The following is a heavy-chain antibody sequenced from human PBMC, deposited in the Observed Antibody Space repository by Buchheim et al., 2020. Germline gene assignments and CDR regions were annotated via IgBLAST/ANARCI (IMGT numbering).Heavy chain of an antibody. V-gene: IGHV3-48*01. J-gene: IGHJ4*02. D-gene: IGHD2-15*01. Sequence: EVQLVESGGGLVQPGGSLRLSCAASGFTFSSYSMNWVRQAPGKGLEWVSYISSSSSTIYYADSVKGRFTISRDNAKNQLDLQMNSLRAEDTAVYYCARVGDCSGGSCYSRYFDYWGQGTL. CDR1: GFTFSSYS. CDR3: ARVGDCSGGSCYSRYFDY. CDR2: ISSSSSTI.